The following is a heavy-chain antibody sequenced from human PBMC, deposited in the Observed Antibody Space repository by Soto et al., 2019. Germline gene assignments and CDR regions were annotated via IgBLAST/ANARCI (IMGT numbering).Heavy chain of an antibody. CDR3: ARGERQQQRDY. Sequence: QVQLQESGPGRVKPSGTLSLTCAVSGDSISSSKWWSWVRQPPGKGLVWIGEIYHSGSTNYNPSLKXRXTXSXXKSKNQFSLKLSSVTDADTAVYYCARGERQQQRDYWGQGTLVTVSS. J-gene: IGHJ4*02. CDR2: IYHSGST. V-gene: IGHV4-4*02. D-gene: IGHD6-13*01. CDR1: GDSISSSKW.